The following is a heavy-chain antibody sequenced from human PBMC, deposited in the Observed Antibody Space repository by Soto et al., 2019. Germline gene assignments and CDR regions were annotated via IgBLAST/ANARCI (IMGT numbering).Heavy chain of an antibody. CDR1: GGSISSSSYY. D-gene: IGHD6-13*01. Sequence: SETLSLTCTVSGGSISSSSYYWGWIRQPPGKGLEWIGSIYYSGSTYYNPSLKSRVTISVDTSKNQFSLKLSSVTAADTAVYYCARHLTAAAAAGFDYWGQGTLVTVSS. CDR2: IYYSGST. J-gene: IGHJ4*02. V-gene: IGHV4-39*01. CDR3: ARHLTAAAAAGFDY.